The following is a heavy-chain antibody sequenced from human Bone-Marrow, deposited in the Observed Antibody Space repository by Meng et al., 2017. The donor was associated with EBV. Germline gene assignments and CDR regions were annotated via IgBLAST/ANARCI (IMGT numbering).Heavy chain of an antibody. Sequence: QVQLXXXXXGWVXAXXXLRLXXXASGFTFSDYYMSWIRQAPGKGLEWVSYISSSGSTIYYADSVKGRFTISRDNAKNSLYLQMNSLRAEDTAVYYCARGGRGQWLPHFDYWGQGTLVTVSS. V-gene: IGHV3-11*01. D-gene: IGHD6-19*01. J-gene: IGHJ4*02. CDR1: GFTFSDYY. CDR3: ARGGRGQWLPHFDY. CDR2: ISSSGSTI.